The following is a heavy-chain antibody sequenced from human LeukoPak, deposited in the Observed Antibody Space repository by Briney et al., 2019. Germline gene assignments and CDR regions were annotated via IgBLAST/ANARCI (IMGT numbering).Heavy chain of an antibody. V-gene: IGHV3-23*01. CDR1: GFTFSSYA. J-gene: IGHJ4*02. CDR2: ISGSGGST. D-gene: IGHD3-9*01. CDR3: SKDLGPDYDILIV. Sequence: GGSLRLSCAASGFTFSSYAMSWVRQAPGKGLEWVSAISGSGGSTYYADSVKGRFTISRDNSENTVHLQMNSLRVEDTALYYCSKDLGPDYDILIVWGQGTLVTVSS.